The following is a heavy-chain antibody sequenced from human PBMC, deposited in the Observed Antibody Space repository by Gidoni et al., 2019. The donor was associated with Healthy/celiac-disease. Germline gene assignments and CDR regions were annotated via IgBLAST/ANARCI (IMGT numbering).Heavy chain of an antibody. J-gene: IGHJ6*02. CDR3: ARETPYYYGSGTNGPADV. Sequence: EVQLVESGGGLGKPGGSLRLSWAASGFTLGSYMLNWVRQAPGKGLEWVSSISSSSSYIYYADSVKGRFTISRDNAKTSLYLQMNSLRADDTAVYYCARETPYYYGSGTNGPADVWGQGTTVTVSS. CDR1: GFTLGSYM. CDR2: ISSSSSYI. D-gene: IGHD3-10*01. V-gene: IGHV3-21*01.